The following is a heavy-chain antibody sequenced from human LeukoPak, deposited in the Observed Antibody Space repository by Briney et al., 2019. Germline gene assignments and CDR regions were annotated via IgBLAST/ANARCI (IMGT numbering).Heavy chain of an antibody. CDR1: GFTFSRYG. J-gene: IGHJ4*02. D-gene: IGHD3-10*01. CDR2: ISDSGGDK. V-gene: IGHV3-30*02. Sequence: PGGSLRLSCAASGFTFSRYGFHWVRQAPGKGLEWVAFISDSGGDKWYADSVKGRLTISRDKSKNTVNLQMGSLRVEDTALYYCARDGGSESYAFDYRGQGTQVTVSS. CDR3: ARDGGSESYAFDY.